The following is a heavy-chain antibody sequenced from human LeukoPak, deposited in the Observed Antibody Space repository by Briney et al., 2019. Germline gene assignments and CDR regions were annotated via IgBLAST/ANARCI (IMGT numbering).Heavy chain of an antibody. D-gene: IGHD3-3*01. CDR2: IYYSGST. CDR1: GGSISSYY. CDR3: ARSDFWSGYFHWFDP. J-gene: IGHJ5*02. V-gene: IGHV4-59*01. Sequence: SETLSLXCTVSGGSISSYYWSWIRQPPGKGLEWIGYIYYSGSTNYNPSLKSRVTISVDTSKNQFSLKLSSVTAADTAVYYCARSDFWSGYFHWFDPWGQGTLVTVSS.